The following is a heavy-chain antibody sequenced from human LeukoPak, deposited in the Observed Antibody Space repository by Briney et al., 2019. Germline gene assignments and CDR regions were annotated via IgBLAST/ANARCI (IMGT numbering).Heavy chain of an antibody. CDR3: ARRHSSGWYGMDV. CDR2: IYYSGST. Sequence: PSETLSLTCAVYGGSFSGYYWGWIRQPPGKGLDWIGYIYYSGSTNYNPSLKSRVTISVDTSKNQFSLKLSSVTAADTAVYYCARRHSSGWYGMDVWGQGTTVTVSS. J-gene: IGHJ6*02. D-gene: IGHD6-19*01. CDR1: GGSFSGYY. V-gene: IGHV4-59*08.